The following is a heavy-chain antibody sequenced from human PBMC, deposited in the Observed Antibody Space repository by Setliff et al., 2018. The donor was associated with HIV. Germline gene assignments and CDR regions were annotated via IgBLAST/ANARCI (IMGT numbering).Heavy chain of an antibody. CDR1: GFTFSSYW. J-gene: IGHJ6*02. Sequence: GGSLRLSCAASGFTFSSYWMHWVRQAPGKGLVWVSRVNRDGSSTTYADSVKGRFTISRDNAKNTLYLQMNSLRAEDTAVYYCAREGRVAAAGTLNYYGMDVWGQGTTVTVSS. CDR2: VNRDGSST. D-gene: IGHD6-13*01. V-gene: IGHV3-74*01. CDR3: AREGRVAAAGTLNYYGMDV.